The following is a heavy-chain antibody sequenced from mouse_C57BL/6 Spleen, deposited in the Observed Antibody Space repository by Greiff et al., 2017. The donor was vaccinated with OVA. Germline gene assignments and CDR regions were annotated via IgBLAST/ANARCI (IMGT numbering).Heavy chain of an antibody. CDR2: IYPGDGAT. CDR3: ASSPSYYYAMDY. Sequence: QVQLQQSGPELVKPGASVKISCKASGYAFSSSWMNWVKQRPGKGLEWIGRIYPGDGATNYNGKFKGKATLTADKSSSTAYMQLSSLTSEDSAVYFCASSPSYYYAMDYWGQGTSVTVSS. CDR1: GYAFSSSW. V-gene: IGHV1-82*01. J-gene: IGHJ4*01.